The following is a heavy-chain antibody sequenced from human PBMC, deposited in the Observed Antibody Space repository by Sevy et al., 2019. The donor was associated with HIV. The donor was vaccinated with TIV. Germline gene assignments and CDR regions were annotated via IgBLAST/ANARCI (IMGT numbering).Heavy chain of an antibody. J-gene: IGHJ3*02. V-gene: IGHV3-33*01. CDR1: GFTFSSYG. Sequence: GGSLRLSCAASGFTFSSYGMHWVRQAPGKGLEWVAVIWYDGSKKYYADSVKGRFTNSRDNSKNKLYLQMNSQRAEDTPEYYCARGRYYDSSGYHGHDACDIWGQGTMVTVSS. CDR2: IWYDGSKK. CDR3: ARGRYYDSSGYHGHDACDI. D-gene: IGHD3-22*01.